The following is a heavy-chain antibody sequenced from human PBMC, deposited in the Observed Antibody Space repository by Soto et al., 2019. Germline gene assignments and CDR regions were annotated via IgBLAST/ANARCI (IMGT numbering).Heavy chain of an antibody. Sequence: VTLKETGPVLVKPTENLTLTCTVSGFSLSNARMGVSWIRQPPGKALEWLAQIFWNDGKSYSTSLKSRLTSPTGTSKSQVILTMTNMDPVETATYYCARICYYDSSRYYPWYFDYWGQGTLVTVSS. CDR1: GFSLSNARMG. D-gene: IGHD3-22*01. CDR3: ARICYYDSSRYYPWYFDY. J-gene: IGHJ4*02. V-gene: IGHV2-26*01. CDR2: IFWNDGK.